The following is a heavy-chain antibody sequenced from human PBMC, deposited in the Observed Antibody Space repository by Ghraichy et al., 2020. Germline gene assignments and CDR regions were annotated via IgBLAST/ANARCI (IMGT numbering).Heavy chain of an antibody. CDR3: ARAWEDDFWSGSATYYYGMDV. J-gene: IGHJ6*02. Sequence: SVKVSCKASGGTFSSYAISWVRQAPGQGLEWMGGIIPIFGTANYAQKFQGRVTITADESTSTAYMELSSLRSEDTAVYYCARAWEDDFWSGSATYYYGMDVWGQGTTVTVSS. CDR1: GGTFSSYA. V-gene: IGHV1-69*13. CDR2: IIPIFGTA. D-gene: IGHD3-3*01.